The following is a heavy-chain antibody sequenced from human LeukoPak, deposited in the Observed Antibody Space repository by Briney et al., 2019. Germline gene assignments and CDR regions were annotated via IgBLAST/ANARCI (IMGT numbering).Heavy chain of an antibody. V-gene: IGHV3-33*01. D-gene: IGHD5-12*01. CDR1: GFTISAYG. CDR3: SRGHDYSLDH. J-gene: IGHJ4*02. Sequence: GMSLRLSGSASGFTISAYGRDWVPQAPGKGLEGVAFTTTDGSIKWYGGSGEGRFTISRDISKDTLFLQMNSLRVADTAVYYCSRGHDYSLDHWGQGTLVTVSS. CDR2: TTTDGSIK.